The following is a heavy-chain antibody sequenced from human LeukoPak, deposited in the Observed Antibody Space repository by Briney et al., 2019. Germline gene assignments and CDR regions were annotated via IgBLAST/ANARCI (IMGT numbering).Heavy chain of an antibody. D-gene: IGHD1-26*01. CDR2: IKQDGSVR. CDR3: ARDLYSGSYYGDY. Sequence: GGSLRLSCVASGFTLSNYWMSWVRQAPGKGLEWVANIKQDGSVRNHVDSVKGRFTISRDNAKNSLYLQMNSLRAEDTAVYYCARDLYSGSYYGDYWGRGTLVTVSS. J-gene: IGHJ4*02. V-gene: IGHV3-7*01. CDR1: GFTLSNYW.